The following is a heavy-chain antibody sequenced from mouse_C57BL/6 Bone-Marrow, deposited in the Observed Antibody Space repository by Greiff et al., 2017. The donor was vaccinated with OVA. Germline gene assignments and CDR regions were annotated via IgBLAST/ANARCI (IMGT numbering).Heavy chain of an antibody. CDR1: GFNIKDDY. V-gene: IGHV14-4*01. D-gene: IGHD2-3*01. J-gene: IGHJ2*01. Sequence: EVQLKESGAELVRPGASVKLSCTASGFNIKDDYMHWVKQRPEQGLEWIGWIDPENGDTEYASKFQGKATITADTSSNTAYLQLSSLTSEDTAVYYCTTRWLLSYWGQGTTLTVSS. CDR2: IDPENGDT. CDR3: TTRWLLSY.